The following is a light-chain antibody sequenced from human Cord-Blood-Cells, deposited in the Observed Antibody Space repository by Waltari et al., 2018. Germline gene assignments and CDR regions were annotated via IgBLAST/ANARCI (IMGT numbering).Light chain of an antibody. J-gene: IGKJ3*01. CDR1: QSVSSSY. CDR3: QQYGSSLFT. CDR2: DAS. V-gene: IGKV3D-20*01. Sequence: EIVLTQSPATLSLSPGARATLSCGASQSVSSSYLAWYQQKPGLAPRLLIHDASSRATGIPDRFSGSGSGTDFTLTISRLEPEYFAVYYCQQYGSSLFTFGPGTKVDIK.